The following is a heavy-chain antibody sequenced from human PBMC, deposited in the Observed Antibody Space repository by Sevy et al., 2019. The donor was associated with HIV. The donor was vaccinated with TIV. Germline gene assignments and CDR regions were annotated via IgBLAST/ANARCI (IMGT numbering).Heavy chain of an antibody. J-gene: IGHJ6*02. D-gene: IGHD4-17*01. CDR3: EKGPLPAFTTSYGLDV. CDR1: GFTFMDYD. V-gene: IGHV3-30*02. CDR2: IRNDGSNK. Sequence: GGSLRLSCAASGFTFMDYDMHWVRQAPGKGLEWVAFIRNDGSNKYYLDSVRGGFTISRDNSRKTLFLQMSILRSDDTAVYYCEKGPLPAFTTSYGLDVWGQGTTVTVSS.